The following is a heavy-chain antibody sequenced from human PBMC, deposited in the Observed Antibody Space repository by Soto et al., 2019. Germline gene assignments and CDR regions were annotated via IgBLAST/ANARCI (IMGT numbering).Heavy chain of an antibody. J-gene: IGHJ4*02. V-gene: IGHV3-72*01. D-gene: IGHD2-15*01. Sequence: GGSLRLSCAASGFTFSDHYMDWVRQAPGKGLEWVGRTRNKANGYTTEYAGSVLGRFTISSDDSKNSLYLQMNGLQTEETAVYYCAVVVAELPYYFDYWGQGTLVTVSS. CDR1: GFTFSDHY. CDR2: TRNKANGYTT. CDR3: AVVVAELPYYFDY.